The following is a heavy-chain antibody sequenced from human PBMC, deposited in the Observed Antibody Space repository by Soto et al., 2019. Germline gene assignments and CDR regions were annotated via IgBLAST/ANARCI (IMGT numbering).Heavy chain of an antibody. CDR3: ARDSHSQPPTHRWGGGYVDV. J-gene: IGHJ6*03. D-gene: IGHD2-15*01. CDR1: GGSISNGGYY. V-gene: IGHV4-31*11. CDR2: IYFSGST. Sequence: QLQLEESGPGLVKPSQTLSLTCAVSGGSISNGGYYWSWIRQHPGKGLEWIGSIYFSGSTYYNPSHKRRVTILVGTPKNHFSLKLSSVTAAATAVYYCARDSHSQPPTHRWGGGYVDVWGKSTTVTVYS.